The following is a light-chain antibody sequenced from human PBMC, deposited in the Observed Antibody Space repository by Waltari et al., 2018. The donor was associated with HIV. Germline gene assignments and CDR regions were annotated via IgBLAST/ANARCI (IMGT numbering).Light chain of an antibody. J-gene: IGLJ1*01. CDR1: ILRFYY. Sequence: SSELTQDPLVSVDPGQTARITCQGDILRFYYGSWYQQRPGQAPRLLSFGSNNRPSGIPDRFSGSTSGNTMSLTITATRAEDEGDYFCSSRDTTGRFWVFG. CDR3: SSRDTTGRFWV. V-gene: IGLV3-19*01. CDR2: GSN.